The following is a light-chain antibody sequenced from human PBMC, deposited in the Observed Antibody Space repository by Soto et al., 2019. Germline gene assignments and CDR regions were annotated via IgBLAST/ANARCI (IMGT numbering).Light chain of an antibody. CDR1: SSNIGAGYD. J-gene: IGLJ1*01. Sequence: QSVLTQPPSVSGAPGQRVTISCTGSSSNIGAGYDVHWYQQLPGTAPKLLIYGNSNRPSGVPDRFSGSKSGTSASLAITGLEAEEEADSYCHSYDSSLSYVFGNGTKVTLL. CDR2: GNS. V-gene: IGLV1-40*01. CDR3: HSYDSSLSYV.